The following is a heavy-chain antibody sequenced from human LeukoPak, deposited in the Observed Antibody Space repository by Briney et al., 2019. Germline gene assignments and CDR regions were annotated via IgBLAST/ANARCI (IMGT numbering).Heavy chain of an antibody. CDR1: GYTFTGYY. Sequence: SVKVSCRASGYTFTGYYMHWIRQAPGQGLEWMGGIIPIFGTANYAQKFQGRVTITADKSTSTAYMELSSLRSEDTAVYYCARAKQRYYYDSSGYYSGRGPYYYYYYMDVWGKGTTVTVSS. V-gene: IGHV1-69*06. CDR2: IIPIFGTA. D-gene: IGHD3-22*01. J-gene: IGHJ6*03. CDR3: ARAKQRYYYDSSGYYSGRGPYYYYYYMDV.